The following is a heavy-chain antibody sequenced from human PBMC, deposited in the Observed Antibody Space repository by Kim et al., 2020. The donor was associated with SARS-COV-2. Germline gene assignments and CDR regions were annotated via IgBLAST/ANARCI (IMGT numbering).Heavy chain of an antibody. CDR3: ARQAPEGYSSSWYVWSDYYYGMDV. CDR1: GGSISSSSYY. CDR2: IYYSGST. D-gene: IGHD6-13*01. Sequence: SETLSLTCTVSGGSISSSSYYWGWIRQPPGKGLEWIGSIYYSGSTYYNPSLKSRGTISVDTSKNQFSLKLSSVTAADTAVYYCARQAPEGYSSSWYVWSDYYYGMDVWGQGTTVTVSS. J-gene: IGHJ6*02. V-gene: IGHV4-39*01.